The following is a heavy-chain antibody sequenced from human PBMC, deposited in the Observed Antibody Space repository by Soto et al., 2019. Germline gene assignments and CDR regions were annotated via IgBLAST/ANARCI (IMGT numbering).Heavy chain of an antibody. CDR1: GYTFTSYE. D-gene: IGHD2-15*01. Sequence: ASVKVSCKASGYTFTSYEINWVRQATGQGLEWMGWMNPNSGNTGYAQKFQGRVTMTRNTSISTAYMELSSLRSEDTAVYYCAGEPAATLYYYGMDVWGQGTTVTVSS. CDR2: MNPNSGNT. J-gene: IGHJ6*02. CDR3: AGEPAATLYYYGMDV. V-gene: IGHV1-8*01.